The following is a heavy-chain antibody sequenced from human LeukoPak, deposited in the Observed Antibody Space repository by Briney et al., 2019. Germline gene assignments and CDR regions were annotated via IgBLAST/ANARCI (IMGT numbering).Heavy chain of an antibody. V-gene: IGHV3-23*01. CDR2: ISGSGGST. J-gene: IGHJ4*02. CDR1: GFTFSSYA. CDR3: VRGWTYSSSFDY. D-gene: IGHD6-6*01. Sequence: PGGSLRLSCAASGFTFSSYAMSWVRQAPGKGLEWVSAISGSGGSTYYADSVKGRFTISRDNSKNTLYLQMNSLRAEDTAVYYCVRGWTYSSSFDYWGQGTLVTVSS.